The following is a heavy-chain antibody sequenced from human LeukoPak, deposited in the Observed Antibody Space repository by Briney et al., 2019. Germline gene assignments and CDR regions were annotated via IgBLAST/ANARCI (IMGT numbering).Heavy chain of an antibody. CDR1: GYTFTGYY. CDR2: INPNSGDI. J-gene: IGHJ4*02. CDR3: ARDSGGSNYFNY. V-gene: IGHV1-2*02. Sequence: GASVKVSCKASGYTFTGYYMHWVGQAPGQGLEWMGWINPNSGDINYAQKFQGRVAMTRDTSITTAYVELSRLRSDDTAVYYCARDSGGSNYFNYWGQGSLVTVSS. D-gene: IGHD1-26*01.